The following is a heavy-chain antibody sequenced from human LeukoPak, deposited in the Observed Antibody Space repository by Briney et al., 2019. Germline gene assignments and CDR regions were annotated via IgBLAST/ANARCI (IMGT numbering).Heavy chain of an antibody. CDR2: IYYSGST. D-gene: IGHD2-2*01. CDR3: ARLRYCSSTSCQTGRFDP. V-gene: IGHV4-39*01. Sequence: PSETLSLTCTVSGGSISSSSYYWGWIRQPPGKGLEWIGSIYYSGSTYYNPSLKSRVTISVDTSKNQFSLKLSSVTAADTAVYYCARLRYCSSTSCQTGRFDPWGQGTLVTVSS. CDR1: GGSISSSSYY. J-gene: IGHJ5*02.